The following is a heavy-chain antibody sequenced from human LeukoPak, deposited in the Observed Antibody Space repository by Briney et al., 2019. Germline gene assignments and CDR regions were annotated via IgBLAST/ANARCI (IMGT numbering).Heavy chain of an antibody. V-gene: IGHV4-39*01. D-gene: IGHD2-15*01. CDR2: IYYSGNT. CDR1: GVSISSSNSY. CDR3: AMVMGAALDY. J-gene: IGHJ4*02. Sequence: SETLSLTCTVSGVSISSSNSYWGWIRQPPGKGLEWIGSIYYSGNTYYNASLKSQVSISIDTSKNQFSLKLSSVTAADTAVYYCAMVMGAALDYWGQGTLVTVSS.